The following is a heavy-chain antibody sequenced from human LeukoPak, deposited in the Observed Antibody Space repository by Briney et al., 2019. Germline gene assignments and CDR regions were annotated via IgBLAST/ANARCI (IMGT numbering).Heavy chain of an antibody. D-gene: IGHD3-9*01. V-gene: IGHV1-18*01. CDR1: GYTFTSYG. CDR2: ISAYNGNT. Sequence: ASVKVSCKASGYTFTSYGISWVRQAPGQGLEWMGWISAYNGNTNYAQKLQGRVTMTTDTSTSTAYMELRSLRSDDTAVYYCARDSGVLRYFDWPFDYWGQGILVTVSS. CDR3: ARDSGVLRYFDWPFDY. J-gene: IGHJ4*02.